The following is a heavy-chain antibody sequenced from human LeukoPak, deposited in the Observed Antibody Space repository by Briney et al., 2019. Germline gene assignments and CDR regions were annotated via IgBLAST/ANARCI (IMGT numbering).Heavy chain of an antibody. V-gene: IGHV3-48*02. CDR3: ARVHRGYSYGRLDY. CDR2: ISSSDNTI. J-gene: IGHJ4*02. Sequence: TGGSLRLSCAASGFTFSTYVMNWFRQAPGKGLEWVSYISSSDNTIHYADSVKGRFTISRDNAKNSLYLEMNSLRDEDTAVYYCARVHRGYSYGRLDYWGQGTLVTVSS. CDR1: GFTFSTYV. D-gene: IGHD5-18*01.